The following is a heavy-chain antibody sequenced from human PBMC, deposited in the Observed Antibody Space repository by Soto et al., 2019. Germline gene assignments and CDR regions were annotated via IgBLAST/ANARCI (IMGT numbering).Heavy chain of an antibody. D-gene: IGHD2-15*01. Sequence: QVQLVQSGAEVEKPGSSVKVSCRASGGNFDSYAISWVRQAPGQGLEWMGGIIPMYGTANYAQKFQDRVTFTADKSTSTAYMDLRSLRSDDTAVFYCARGLSYCSGGSCYIFQQWGQGTLVTVSS. CDR1: GGNFDSYA. CDR2: IIPMYGTA. J-gene: IGHJ1*01. V-gene: IGHV1-69*06. CDR3: ARGLSYCSGGSCYIFQQ.